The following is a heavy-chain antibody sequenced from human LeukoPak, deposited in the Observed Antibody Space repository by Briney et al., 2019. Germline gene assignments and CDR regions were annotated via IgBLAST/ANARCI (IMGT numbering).Heavy chain of an antibody. CDR3: ARVRITMVREIAFDI. Sequence: ASVKVSCKASGYTFTGYYMHWVRQAPGQGLEWMGWINPNSGGTNYAQKFQGWVTMTRDTSISTAYMELSSLRSEDTAVYYCARVRITMVREIAFDIWGQGTMVTVSS. D-gene: IGHD3-10*01. CDR1: GYTFTGYY. J-gene: IGHJ3*02. CDR2: INPNSGGT. V-gene: IGHV1-2*04.